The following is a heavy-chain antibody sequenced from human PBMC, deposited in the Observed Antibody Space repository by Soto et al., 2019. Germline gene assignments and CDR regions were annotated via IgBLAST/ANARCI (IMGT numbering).Heavy chain of an antibody. CDR1: GYSFTSYW. CDR3: AGYSRSHLGDGDYCYYGMHV. J-gene: IGHJ6*02. D-gene: IGHD6-6*01. CDR2: IDPSDSYT. Sequence: GEPLKSSFKGSGYSFTSYWISWVRQMPGKGLELMGRIDPSDSYTNYSPSFQGHVTISADKSISTAYLQWSSLKASDTAMYHCAGYSRSHLGDGDYCYYGMHVWGQGTTVTVSS. V-gene: IGHV5-10-1*01.